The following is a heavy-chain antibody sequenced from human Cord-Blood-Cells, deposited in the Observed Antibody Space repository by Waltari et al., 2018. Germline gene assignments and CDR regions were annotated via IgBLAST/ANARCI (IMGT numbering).Heavy chain of an antibody. CDR1: GGSFSGYY. V-gene: IGHV4-34*01. CDR2: INNSGST. CDR3: ARGPYYYDSSGYYNWFDP. Sequence: QVQLQQWGAGLLKPSETLSLTCAVYGGSFSGYYWSWIRQPPGKGLDWIGEINNSGSTNYDPSLKSRVTISVDTSKNQFSLKLSSVTAADTAVYYCARGPYYYDSSGYYNWFDPWGQGTLVTVSS. D-gene: IGHD3-22*01. J-gene: IGHJ5*02.